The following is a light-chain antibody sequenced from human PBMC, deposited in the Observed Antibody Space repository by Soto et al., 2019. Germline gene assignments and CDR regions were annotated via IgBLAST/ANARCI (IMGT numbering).Light chain of an antibody. V-gene: IGLV2-8*01. J-gene: IGLJ2*01. CDR1: SRDVGAHNY. CDR3: CPSSGGSNRI. CDR2: EVS. Sequence: QSALTQPPSASGSPGQSVTISCTGTSRDVGAHNYVSWYQHHPGKAPKLIIYEVSKRPSGVPDRFSGSKSGNTASLTVSGLQAEDEADFYCCPSSGGSNRIFGGGTKLTVL.